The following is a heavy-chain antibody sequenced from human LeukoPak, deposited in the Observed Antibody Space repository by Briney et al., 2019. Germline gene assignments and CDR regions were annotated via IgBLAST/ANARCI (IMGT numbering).Heavy chain of an antibody. V-gene: IGHV3-7*01. J-gene: IGHJ3*02. CDR2: IKQDGSEK. CDR1: GFTFSSYW. CDR3: ASCFGDYYHAAFDI. Sequence: PGGSLRLSCAASGFTFSSYWMSWVRQASGKGLEWVANIKQDGSEKYYVDSVKGRFTISRDNAKNSLYLQMNSLRAEDTAVYYCASCFGDYYHAAFDIWGQGTMVTVSS. D-gene: IGHD4-17*01.